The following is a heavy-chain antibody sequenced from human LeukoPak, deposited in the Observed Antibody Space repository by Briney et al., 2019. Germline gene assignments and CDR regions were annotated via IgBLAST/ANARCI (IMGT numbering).Heavy chain of an antibody. CDR1: GYTLTELS. V-gene: IGHV1-2*02. D-gene: IGHD6-19*01. Sequence: GASVKVSCKVSGYTLTELSMHWVRQAPGQGLEWMGWINPNSGGTNYAQKFQGRVTMTRDTSISTAYMELSRLRSDDTAVYYCARYSSGWFFDYWGQGTLVTVSS. CDR2: INPNSGGT. J-gene: IGHJ4*02. CDR3: ARYSSGWFFDY.